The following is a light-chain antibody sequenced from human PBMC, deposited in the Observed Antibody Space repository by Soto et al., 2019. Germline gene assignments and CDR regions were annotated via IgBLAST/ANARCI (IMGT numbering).Light chain of an antibody. CDR1: QSIRHY. CDR2: GAS. CDR3: QHHNSYSQT. J-gene: IGKJ1*01. V-gene: IGKV1-5*01. Sequence: DIQMTQSPPTLSASVGDRVTITCRASQSIRHYLAWYQQMPGKAPKLLIYGASTLQSRVPSRFSRSGSGTEFTLTISSLQPDDFGSYFCQHHNSYSQTFGQGTKVEIK.